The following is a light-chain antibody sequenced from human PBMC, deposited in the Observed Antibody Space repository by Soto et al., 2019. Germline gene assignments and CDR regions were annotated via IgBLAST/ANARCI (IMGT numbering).Light chain of an antibody. Sequence: QSALTQPASVSGSPRQSITISCTGASSDVGSYTYVSWYQQHPGKAPKLMIYEVNNRPSGVSNRFSGSKSGNTASLTISGLQAQDEADYYCSSYTSSSTLYVSGTGTKLTVL. V-gene: IGLV2-14*01. CDR3: SSYTSSSTLYV. CDR1: SSDVGSYTY. CDR2: EVN. J-gene: IGLJ1*01.